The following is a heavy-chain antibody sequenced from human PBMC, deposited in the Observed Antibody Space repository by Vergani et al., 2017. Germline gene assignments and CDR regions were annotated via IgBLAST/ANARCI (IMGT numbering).Heavy chain of an antibody. CDR3: ARGRFGELLGRSSVGFDY. D-gene: IGHD3-10*01. CDR2: INHSGST. V-gene: IGHV4-34*01. CDR1: GGSFSGYY. Sequence: QVQLQQWGAGLLKPSETLSLTCAVYGGSFSGYYWSWIRQPPGKGLEWIGEINHSGSTNYNPSLKSRVTISVDTSKNQFSLKLCSVTAADTAVYYCARGRFGELLGRSSVGFDYWGQGTLVTVSS. J-gene: IGHJ4*02.